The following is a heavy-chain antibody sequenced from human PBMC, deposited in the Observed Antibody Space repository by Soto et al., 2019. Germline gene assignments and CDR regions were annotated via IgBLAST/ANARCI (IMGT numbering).Heavy chain of an antibody. V-gene: IGHV1-69*13. CDR3: ASQNGGNSNYYYYYGMDV. J-gene: IGHJ6*02. CDR2: IIPIFGTA. CDR1: GGTFSSYA. Sequence: SVKVSCKASGGTFSSYAISWVRQAPGQGLEWMGGIIPIFGTANYAQKFQGRVTITADESTSTAYMELSSLRSEDTAVYYCASQNGGNSNYYYYYGMDVWGQGTTVTVSS. D-gene: IGHD2-21*02.